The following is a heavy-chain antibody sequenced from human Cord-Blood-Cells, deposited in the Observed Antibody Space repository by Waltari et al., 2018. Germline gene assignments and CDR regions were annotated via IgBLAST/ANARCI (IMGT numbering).Heavy chain of an antibody. CDR1: GGSISSYY. CDR3: ARGGGYCSSTSCYAFDI. Sequence: QVQLQESGPGLVKPSETLSLTCTVSGGSISSYYCSWIRQPPGKGLEWIGYIYYSGSTNYNPSLKSRVTISVDTSKNQFSLKLSSVTAADTAVYYCARGGGYCSSTSCYAFDIWGQWTMVTVSS. D-gene: IGHD2-2*01. CDR2: IYYSGST. J-gene: IGHJ3*02. V-gene: IGHV4-59*01.